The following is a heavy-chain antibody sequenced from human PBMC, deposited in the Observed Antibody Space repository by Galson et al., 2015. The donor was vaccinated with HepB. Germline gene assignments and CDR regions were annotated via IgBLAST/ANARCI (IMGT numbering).Heavy chain of an antibody. CDR2: ISGSGGST. CDR3: AKGLPGARPFDY. J-gene: IGHJ4*02. Sequence: SLRLSCAASGFTFSSYAMSWVRQAPGKGLEWVSAISGSGGSTYYADSVKGRFTISRDNSKNTLYLQMNSLRPDDTAVYYCAKGLPGARPFDYWGQGTLVTVSS. D-gene: IGHD1-26*01. CDR1: GFTFSSYA. V-gene: IGHV3-23*01.